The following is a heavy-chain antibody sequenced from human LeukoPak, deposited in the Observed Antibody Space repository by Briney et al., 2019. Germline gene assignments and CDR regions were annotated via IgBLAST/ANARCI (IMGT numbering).Heavy chain of an antibody. V-gene: IGHV3-64*01. CDR2: ISSNGGST. CDR3: ARDLRIERFGSGSYYNGWDY. J-gene: IGHJ4*02. D-gene: IGHD3-10*01. Sequence: PGGSLRLSCAASGFTFSSYAMHLVRQAPGKGLEYVSAISSNGGSTYYANSVKGRFTISRDNSKNTLYLQMGRLRAEDMAVYYCARDLRIERFGSGSYYNGWDYWGQGTLVTVSS. CDR1: GFTFSSYA.